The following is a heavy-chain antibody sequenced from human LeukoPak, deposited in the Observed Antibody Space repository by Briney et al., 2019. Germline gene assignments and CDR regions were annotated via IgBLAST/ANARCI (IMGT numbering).Heavy chain of an antibody. J-gene: IGHJ4*02. V-gene: IGHV3-23*01. D-gene: IGHD3-10*01. CDR1: GFTFSNYA. CDR2: ISGSGGST. CDR3: AKDLRGGSQSYYYFDY. Sequence: GGSLRLSCAASGFTFSNYAMSWVRQAPGKGLEWVSAISGSGGSTYFADSVEGRFTISRDNSKNTLYLQMNSLRAEDTAVYYCAKDLRGGSQSYYYFDYWGQRTLVTVSS.